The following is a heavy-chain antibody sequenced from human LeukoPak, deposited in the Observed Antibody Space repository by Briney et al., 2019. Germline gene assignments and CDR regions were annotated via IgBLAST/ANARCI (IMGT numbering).Heavy chain of an antibody. CDR1: GGSISSSSYY. V-gene: IGHV4-39*01. J-gene: IGHJ3*02. Sequence: PSETLSLTCTVSGGSISSSSYYWGWIRQPPGKGLEWIGSIYYSGSTYYNPSLKSRVTISVDTSKNQFSLKLSSVTAADTAVYYCARQQIATMIVVVIGAFDIWGQGTMVTVSS. CDR2: IYYSGST. CDR3: ARQQIATMIVVVIGAFDI. D-gene: IGHD3-22*01.